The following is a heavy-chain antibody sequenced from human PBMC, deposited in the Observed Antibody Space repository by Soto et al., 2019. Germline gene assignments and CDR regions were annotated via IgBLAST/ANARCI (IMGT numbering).Heavy chain of an antibody. CDR1: GFTFSSYD. V-gene: IGHV3-13*04. CDR2: IGTAGDT. Sequence: TGGSLRLSCAASGFTFSSYDMHWVRQATGKGLEWVSAIGTAGDTYYPGSVKGRFTISRENAKNSLYLQMNSLRAGDTAVYYCARVGGYGLGMDVWGQGTTVTVSS. J-gene: IGHJ6*02. CDR3: ARVGGYGLGMDV. D-gene: IGHD5-12*01.